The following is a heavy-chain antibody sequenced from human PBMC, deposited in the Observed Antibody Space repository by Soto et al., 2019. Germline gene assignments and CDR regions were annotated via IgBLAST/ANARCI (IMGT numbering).Heavy chain of an antibody. Sequence: SETLSLTCSVSGGSISGSYWSWIRQSPGKGLEWLGYVYYTGSTNYSPSLRSRVSISVDTSKNEFSLRLSSVTAADTAVYFCARSVPVPAEQIDFWCQGTQVTVSS. CDR3: ARSVPVPAEQIDF. D-gene: IGHD2-15*01. J-gene: IGHJ4*02. V-gene: IGHV4-59*01. CDR1: GGSISGSY. CDR2: VYYTGST.